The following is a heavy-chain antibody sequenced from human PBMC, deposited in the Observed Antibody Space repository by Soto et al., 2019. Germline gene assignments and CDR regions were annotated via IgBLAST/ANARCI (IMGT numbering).Heavy chain of an antibody. CDR2: ISAYNGNT. CDR1: GYTFTSYG. J-gene: IGHJ6*02. Sequence: GASVKVSCKASGYTFTSYGISWVRQAPGQGLEWMGRISAYNGNTNYAQKLQGRVTMTTDTSTSTAYMELRSLRSDDTAVYYCARHSSSWYAGYYYYGMDVWGQGTTVTVSS. CDR3: ARHSSSWYAGYYYYGMDV. V-gene: IGHV1-18*01. D-gene: IGHD6-13*01.